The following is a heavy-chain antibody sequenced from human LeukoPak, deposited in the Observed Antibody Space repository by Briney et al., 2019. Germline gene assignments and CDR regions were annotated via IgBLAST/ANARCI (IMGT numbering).Heavy chain of an antibody. D-gene: IGHD4-17*01. V-gene: IGHV1-2*04. J-gene: IGHJ4*02. CDR3: ARASNGDYPHFDY. CDR2: INPNSGGT. CDR1: GYTFTGYY. Sequence: ASVKVSCKASGYTFTGYYMHWVRQAPGQGLEWMGWINPNSGGTNYAQKFQGWVTMTRDTSISTAYMELSRLRSDDTAVYYCARASNGDYPHFDYWGQGTLVTVSS.